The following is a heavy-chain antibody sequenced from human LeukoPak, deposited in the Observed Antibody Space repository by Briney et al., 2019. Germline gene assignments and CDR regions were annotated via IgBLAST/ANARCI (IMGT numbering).Heavy chain of an antibody. Sequence: PSETLSLTCAVYGGSFSGYYWSWIRQPPGKGLEWIGEINHSGSTNYNPSLKSRVTISVDTSKNQFSLKLSSVTAADTAVYYCARTYYDFWSGYPAGYYFDYWGQGTLVTVSS. J-gene: IGHJ4*02. CDR2: INHSGST. CDR1: GGSFSGYY. D-gene: IGHD3-3*01. CDR3: ARTYYDFWSGYPAGYYFDY. V-gene: IGHV4-34*01.